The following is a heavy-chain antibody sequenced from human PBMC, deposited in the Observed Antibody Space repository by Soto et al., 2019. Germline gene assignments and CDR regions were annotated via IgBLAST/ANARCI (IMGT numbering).Heavy chain of an antibody. CDR2: IIPIFGTA. D-gene: IGHD3-3*01. J-gene: IGHJ4*02. CDR3: AREPSRSDFWSGYFDY. V-gene: IGHV1-69*13. Sequence: VASVKVSCKASGVTFSSYAISWVRQAPGQGLEWMGGIIPIFGTANYAQKFQGRVTITADESTSTAYMELSSLRSEDTAVYYCAREPSRSDFWSGYFDYWGQGTLVTVSS. CDR1: GVTFSSYA.